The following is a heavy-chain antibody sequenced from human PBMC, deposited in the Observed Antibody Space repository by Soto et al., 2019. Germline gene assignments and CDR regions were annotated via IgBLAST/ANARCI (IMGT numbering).Heavy chain of an antibody. V-gene: IGHV3-23*01. D-gene: IGHD3-3*01. CDR3: AKDLYDFWSGYYTNRADY. CDR1: GFTFSSYS. J-gene: IGHJ4*02. CDR2: ISGSGVST. Sequence: EVQLLESGGGLVQPWGSLRLSCAASGFTFSSYSMSWVRQAPGKGLEWVSAISGSGVSTYYADSVKGRFTISRDNSKNTLYLQMNSLRAEDTAVYYCAKDLYDFWSGYYTNRADYWGQGTLVTVSS.